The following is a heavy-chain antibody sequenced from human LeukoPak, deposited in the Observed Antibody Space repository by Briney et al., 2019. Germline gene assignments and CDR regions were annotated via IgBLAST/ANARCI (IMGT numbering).Heavy chain of an antibody. Sequence: SETLSLTCAVYGGSFSGYYWSWIRQPPGKGLEWIGEINHSGRTNYNPSLKSRVTISVDTSKNQFSLKLSSVTAADTAVYYCARGPRFSSYYYYYYGMDVWGKGTTVTVSS. J-gene: IGHJ6*04. CDR1: GGSFSGYY. V-gene: IGHV4-34*01. CDR2: INHSGRT. CDR3: ARGPRFSSYYYYYYGMDV. D-gene: IGHD3-16*01.